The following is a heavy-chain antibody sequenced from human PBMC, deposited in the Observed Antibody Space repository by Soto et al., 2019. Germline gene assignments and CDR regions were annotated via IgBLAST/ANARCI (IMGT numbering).Heavy chain of an antibody. CDR1: EDSSSSGYD. V-gene: IGHV4-38-2*01. CDR2: IYHSGST. J-gene: IGHJ4*02. Sequence: SLTCGVAEDSSSSGYDWGWIKKQPGKGLEWIGSIYHSGSTYYNPSLKSRVTISVDTSKNQFSLKLSSVTAADTAVYYCARTYYYDSSGYYYFDYWVQGTLVPVSS. CDR3: ARTYYYDSSGYYYFDY. D-gene: IGHD3-22*01.